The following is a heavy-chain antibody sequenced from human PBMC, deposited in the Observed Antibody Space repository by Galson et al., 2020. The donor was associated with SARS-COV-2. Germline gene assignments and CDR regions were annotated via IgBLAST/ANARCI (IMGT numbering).Heavy chain of an antibody. CDR3: ASGVTRYYYYGMDV. V-gene: IGHV4-4*02. CDR1: GGPISSSNW. J-gene: IGHJ6*02. CDR2: NHHSGST. Sequence: ASETLSLTCAVSGGPISSSNWWSWVRQPPGKGLEWIGENHHSGSTNYNPSRKSRVTISVDKSKNQFSLKLSPVTAADTAVYYCASGVTRYYYYGMDVWGQGTTVTVSS. D-gene: IGHD2-21*02.